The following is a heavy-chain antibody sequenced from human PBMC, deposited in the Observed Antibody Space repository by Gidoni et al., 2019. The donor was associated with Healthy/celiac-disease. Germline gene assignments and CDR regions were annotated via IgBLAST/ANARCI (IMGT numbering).Heavy chain of an antibody. Sequence: QLQLQESGPGLVKPSETLSLTCTVSGGSISSSSYYWGWIRQPPGKGLEWIGSIYYSESTYYNPSLKSRVTISVDTSKNQFSLKLSSVTAADTAVYYCARIGSGWYEGGMDVWGQGTTVTVSS. D-gene: IGHD6-19*01. J-gene: IGHJ6*02. V-gene: IGHV4-39*01. CDR1: GGSISSSSYY. CDR2: IYYSEST. CDR3: ARIGSGWYEGGMDV.